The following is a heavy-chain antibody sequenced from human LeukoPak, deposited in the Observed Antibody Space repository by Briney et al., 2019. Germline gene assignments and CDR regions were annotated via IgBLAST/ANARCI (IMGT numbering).Heavy chain of an antibody. Sequence: PGGSLRLSCAASGFTFSDYYMSWIRQAPGKGLEWVSYISSSGSTIYYADSVKGRFTISRDNAKNSLYPQMNSLRAEDTAVYYCARPYSSGWYPVVYWGQGTLVTVSS. D-gene: IGHD6-19*01. V-gene: IGHV3-11*04. J-gene: IGHJ4*02. CDR3: ARPYSSGWYPVVY. CDR2: ISSSGSTI. CDR1: GFTFSDYY.